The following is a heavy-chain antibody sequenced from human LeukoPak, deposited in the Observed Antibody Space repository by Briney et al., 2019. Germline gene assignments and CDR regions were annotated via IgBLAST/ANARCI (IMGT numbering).Heavy chain of an antibody. V-gene: IGHV1-3*01. CDR3: ARVNDYYYYYGMDV. CDR1: GYTFTSYA. Sequence: GASVKVSCQASGYTFTSYAMHWVRQAPGQRLEWMGWINAGNGNTKYSQKFQGRVTITRDTSASTAYMELSSLRSEDTAVYYCARVNDYYYYYGMDVWGQGTTVTVSS. J-gene: IGHJ6*02. CDR2: INAGNGNT.